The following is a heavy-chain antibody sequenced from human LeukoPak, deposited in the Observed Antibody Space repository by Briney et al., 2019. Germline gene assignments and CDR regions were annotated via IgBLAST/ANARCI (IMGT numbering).Heavy chain of an antibody. J-gene: IGHJ4*02. D-gene: IGHD6-19*01. Sequence: GGSLRLSCAASGFTFSSYAMSWVRQAPGKGLEWVSAISGSGGSTYYADSVKGRFTTSRDNSKNTLYLQMNSLRAEDTAVYYCAKAFERVAGSTYYFDYWGQGTLVTVSS. CDR3: AKAFERVAGSTYYFDY. CDR2: ISGSGGST. CDR1: GFTFSSYA. V-gene: IGHV3-23*01.